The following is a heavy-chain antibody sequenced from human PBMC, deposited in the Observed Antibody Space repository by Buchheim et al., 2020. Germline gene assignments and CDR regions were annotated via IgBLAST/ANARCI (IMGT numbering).Heavy chain of an antibody. D-gene: IGHD2-15*01. J-gene: IGHJ6*02. CDR2: ISGSGGST. CDR3: AVTGYSVLGYYYYGMDV. CDR1: GFTFISYA. Sequence: EVQLLESGGGLVQPGGSLRLSCAASGFTFISYAMIWVRQAPGKGLEWVSAISGSGGSTYYADSLKGRFIIFRDNSKNTLYLQMNSLRAEDTAVYYCAVTGYSVLGYYYYGMDVWGQGTT. V-gene: IGHV3-23*01.